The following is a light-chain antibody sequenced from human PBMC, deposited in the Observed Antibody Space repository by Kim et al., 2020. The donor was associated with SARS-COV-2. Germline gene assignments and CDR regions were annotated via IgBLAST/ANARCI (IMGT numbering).Light chain of an antibody. CDR2: QDN. V-gene: IGLV3-1*01. J-gene: IGLJ2*01. CDR3: QAWDSGTEV. CDR1: KLENKY. Sequence: SYELTQPPSVSVSPGQTASITCSGDKLENKYACWYQQKPGQSPVLVIYQDNKRPSGIPERFSGSNSGNTATLTISGTQTTDEADYYCQAWDSGTEVFGGGTQLTVL.